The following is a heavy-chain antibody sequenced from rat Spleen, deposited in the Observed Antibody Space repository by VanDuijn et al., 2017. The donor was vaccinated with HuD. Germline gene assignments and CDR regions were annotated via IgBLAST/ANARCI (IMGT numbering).Heavy chain of an antibody. Sequence: QVQLKESGPGLVQPSQTLSLTCTVTGFSLTTYNVHWVRQPPGKGLEWMGIIWNTGGKHYKSALKSRLSISKDTSKSQVFIKMNSLQTEDTATYYCARDLGDWFAYWGQGTLVTVSS. V-gene: IGHV2-41*01. D-gene: IGHD4-3*01. J-gene: IGHJ3*01. CDR3: ARDLGDWFAY. CDR2: IWNTGGK. CDR1: GFSLTTYN.